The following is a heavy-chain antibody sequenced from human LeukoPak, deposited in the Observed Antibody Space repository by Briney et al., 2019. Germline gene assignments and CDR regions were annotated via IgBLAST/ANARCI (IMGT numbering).Heavy chain of an antibody. J-gene: IGHJ3*02. CDR3: ARDAALNYYGSGSYYAFDI. D-gene: IGHD3-10*01. CDR1: GFTVSGNY. V-gene: IGHV3-53*01. Sequence: PGGSLRLSCAASGFTVSGNYMSWVRQAPGKGLEWVSVIYSGGSTYYADSVKGRFTISRDNSKNTLYLQMNSLRAEDTAVYYCARDAALNYYGSGSYYAFDIWGQGTMVTVSS. CDR2: IYSGGST.